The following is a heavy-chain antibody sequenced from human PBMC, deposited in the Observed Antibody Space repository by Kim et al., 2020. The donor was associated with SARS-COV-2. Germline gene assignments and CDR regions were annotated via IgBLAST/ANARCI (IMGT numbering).Heavy chain of an antibody. V-gene: IGHV4-59*08. CDR3: ARQIWERGATPWYYYYGMDV. CDR1: GGSISSYY. CDR2: IYYSGST. J-gene: IGHJ6*02. D-gene: IGHD3-16*01. Sequence: SETLSLTCTVSGGSISSYYWSWIRQPPGKGLEWIGYIYYSGSTNYNPSLKSRVTISVDTSKNQFSLKLSSVTAADTAVYYCARQIWERGATPWYYYYGMDVWGQGTTVAVSS.